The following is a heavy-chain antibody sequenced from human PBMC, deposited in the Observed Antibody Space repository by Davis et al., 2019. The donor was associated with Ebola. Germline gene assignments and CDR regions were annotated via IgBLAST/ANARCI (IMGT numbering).Heavy chain of an antibody. D-gene: IGHD5-24*01. J-gene: IGHJ4*02. V-gene: IGHV4-4*02. CDR2: IYHSGST. CDR1: GGSISSSNW. Sequence: PSETLSLTCAVSGGSISSSNWWSWVRQPPGKGLEWIGEIYHSGSTNYNPSLKSRVTISVDKSKNQFSLKLSSVTAADTAVYYCARGKRWPREEALFFFDYWGQGTLVTVSS. CDR3: ARGKRWPREEALFFFDY.